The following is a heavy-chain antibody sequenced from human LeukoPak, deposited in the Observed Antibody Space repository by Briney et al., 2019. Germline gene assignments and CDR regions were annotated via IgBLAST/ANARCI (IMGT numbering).Heavy chain of an antibody. CDR3: AKDNGDQPGYWYFDL. CDR1: GFTFDDYA. V-gene: IGHV3-9*03. D-gene: IGHD4-17*01. Sequence: PGGSLRLSCAASGFTFDDYAMHWVRQAPGKGLEWVSGISWNSGSIGYADSVKGRFTISRDNAKNSLYLQMNSLRAGDMALYYCAKDNGDQPGYWYFDLWGRGTLVTVSS. CDR2: ISWNSGSI. J-gene: IGHJ2*01.